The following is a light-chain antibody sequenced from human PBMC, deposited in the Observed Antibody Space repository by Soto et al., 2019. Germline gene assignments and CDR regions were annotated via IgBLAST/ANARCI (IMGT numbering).Light chain of an antibody. CDR3: QQYNNWPRT. Sequence: EIVMTHSPATLSVSPGERATLSCRAGQSVSSNLAWYHQKPGQAPRLLINGESTRATGIPARFSGSGSGTEFTLTINSLQSEDFAVYYCQQYNNWPRTFGQGTKVDIK. V-gene: IGKV3-15*01. CDR2: GES. CDR1: QSVSSN. J-gene: IGKJ1*01.